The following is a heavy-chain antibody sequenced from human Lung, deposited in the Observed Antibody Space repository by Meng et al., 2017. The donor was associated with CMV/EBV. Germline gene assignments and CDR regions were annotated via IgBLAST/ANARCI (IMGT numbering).Heavy chain of an antibody. CDR3: ASTGYGDYYYDY. V-gene: IGHV4-59*01. Sequence: SXTXSLXCTVSGGSLSSYYWSWIRQTPGQQLEYIGYIYHTGSRIYSHSLKTRVTMSLDTSKSQFSLNLSSVTAAETTVYYCASTGYGDYYYDYWGQGMLVTVSS. J-gene: IGHJ4*02. D-gene: IGHD5-12*01. CDR2: IYHTGSR. CDR1: GGSLSSYY.